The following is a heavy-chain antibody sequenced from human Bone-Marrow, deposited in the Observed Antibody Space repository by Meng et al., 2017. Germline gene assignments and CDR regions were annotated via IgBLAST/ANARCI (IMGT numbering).Heavy chain of an antibody. CDR1: GFTVTSSY. J-gene: IGHJ5*02. Sequence: GESLKISCAASGFTVTSSYMSWVRQAPGQGLEWVSVIYSGGITYYGASVKGRFTIPRDNSKNTLYLQMNSLRPEDTAVYYCARFLGSVTYTDWFDPWGQGTLVTVSS. CDR3: ARFLGSVTYTDWFDP. CDR2: IYSGGIT. V-gene: IGHV3-66*02. D-gene: IGHD3-10*01.